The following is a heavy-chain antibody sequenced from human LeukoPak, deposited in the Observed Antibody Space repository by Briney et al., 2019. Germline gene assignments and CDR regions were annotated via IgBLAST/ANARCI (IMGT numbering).Heavy chain of an antibody. CDR2: ISSSSSTI. Sequence: PGGSLRLSCAASGFTFSSYSMNWVRQAPGKGLEWVSYISSSSSTIYYADSVKGRFTISRDNAKNSLYLQMNSLRAEDTAVYYCARGTVGAKTNYFDYWGQRTLVTVSS. CDR1: GFTFSSYS. J-gene: IGHJ4*02. CDR3: ARGTVGAKTNYFDY. V-gene: IGHV3-48*04. D-gene: IGHD1-26*01.